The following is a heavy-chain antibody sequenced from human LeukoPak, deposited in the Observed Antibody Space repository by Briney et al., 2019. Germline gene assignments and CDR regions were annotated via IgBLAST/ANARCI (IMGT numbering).Heavy chain of an antibody. Sequence: GRSPRLSCAASGFTFSSYGMHWVRQAPGKGLEWVAVIWYDGSNKYYADSVKGRFTISRDNSKNTLYLQMNSLRAEDTAVYYCAKERVSPGDFDYWGQGTLVTVSS. D-gene: IGHD7-27*01. V-gene: IGHV3-33*06. J-gene: IGHJ4*02. CDR1: GFTFSSYG. CDR3: AKERVSPGDFDY. CDR2: IWYDGSNK.